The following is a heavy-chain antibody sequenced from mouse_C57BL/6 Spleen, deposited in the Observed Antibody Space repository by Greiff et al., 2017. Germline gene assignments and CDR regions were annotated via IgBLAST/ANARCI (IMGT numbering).Heavy chain of an antibody. V-gene: IGHV5-17*01. J-gene: IGHJ4*01. CDR1: GFTFSDYG. CDR2: ISSGSSTI. CDR3: ARLYDGYYRDYAMDY. D-gene: IGHD2-3*01. Sequence: EVKLMESGGGLVKPGGSLKLSCAASGFTFSDYGMHWVRQAPEKGLEWVAYISSGSSTIYYADTVKGRFTISRDNAKNTLFLQMTSLRSEDTAMYYCARLYDGYYRDYAMDYWGQGTSVTVSS.